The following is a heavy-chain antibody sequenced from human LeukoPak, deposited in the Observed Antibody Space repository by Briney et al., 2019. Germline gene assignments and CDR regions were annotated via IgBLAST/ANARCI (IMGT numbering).Heavy chain of an antibody. D-gene: IGHD5-24*01. CDR1: VGSISGSSYS. J-gene: IGHJ4*02. V-gene: IGHV4-39*01. Sequence: SETLSLTCTVSVGSISGSSYSWGWIRQPPGKGLEWIGNINFSGRTYYNPSLKSRVTISVDTSKNQFSLKLNSVTAADAAIYHCARLVPEATSRDFDYWGQGALVTVSS. CDR3: ARLVPEATSRDFDY. CDR2: INFSGRT.